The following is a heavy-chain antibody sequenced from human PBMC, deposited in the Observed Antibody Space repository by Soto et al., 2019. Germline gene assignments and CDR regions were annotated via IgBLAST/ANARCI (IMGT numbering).Heavy chain of an antibody. Sequence: GGSLRLSCAASGFAFSNYALHWVRQAPGKGLEWVAVISYDGDNKYYADSVKGRFTISRDNSKNTMFLHMNSLRTEDTALYYCARASTSVTNVHYWGQGTQVTVSS. CDR2: ISYDGDNK. CDR3: ARASTSVTNVHY. CDR1: GFAFSNYA. D-gene: IGHD4-17*01. J-gene: IGHJ4*02. V-gene: IGHV3-30-3*01.